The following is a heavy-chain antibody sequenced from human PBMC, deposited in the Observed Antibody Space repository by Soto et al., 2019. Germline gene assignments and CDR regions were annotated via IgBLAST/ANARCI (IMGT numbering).Heavy chain of an antibody. D-gene: IGHD3-10*01. CDR1: GDSVSSNSAA. V-gene: IGHV6-1*01. Sequence: PSQTLSLTCAISGDSVSSNSAAWIWIRQSPSRGLEWLGRTYYKSKWNNDYALSVKSRITISPDTSQNLFSLDLDSVTPEDTAVYYCTGITWFRGLDVWGQGTTVTVSS. CDR2: TYYKSKWNN. J-gene: IGHJ6*02. CDR3: TGITWFRGLDV.